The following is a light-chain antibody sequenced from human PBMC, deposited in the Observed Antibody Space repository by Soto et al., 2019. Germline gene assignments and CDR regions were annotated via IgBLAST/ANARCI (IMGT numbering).Light chain of an antibody. CDR3: QQSYSTPSA. V-gene: IGKV1-39*01. J-gene: IGKJ1*01. CDR1: QSVSGW. CDR2: AAS. Sequence: IQMTHSPSTLSASVVDTVTVTFRASQSVSGWLAWYQQKPGKAPKLLIYAASSLQSGVPSRFSGSGSGTDFTLTISSLQPEDFATYYCQQSYSTPSAFGQGTKVDIK.